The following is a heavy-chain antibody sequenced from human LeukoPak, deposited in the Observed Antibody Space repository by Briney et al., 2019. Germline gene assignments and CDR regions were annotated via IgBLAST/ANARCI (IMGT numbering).Heavy chain of an antibody. CDR2: INHSGST. V-gene: IGHV4-34*01. J-gene: IGHJ5*02. D-gene: IGHD1-26*01. CDR1: GGSISSYY. CDR3: ARDLLHKPFDP. Sequence: SETLSLTCTVSGGSISSYYWSWIRQPPGKGLEWIGEINHSGSTNYNPSLKSRVTISVDTSKNQFSLKLSSVTAADTAVYYCARDLLHKPFDPWGQGTLVTVSS.